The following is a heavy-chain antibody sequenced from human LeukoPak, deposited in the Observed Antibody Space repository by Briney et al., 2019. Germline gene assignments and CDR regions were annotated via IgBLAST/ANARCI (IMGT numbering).Heavy chain of an antibody. V-gene: IGHV3-30-3*01. J-gene: IGHJ4*02. CDR3: VRDAGGY. D-gene: IGHD1-14*01. CDR2: ISSDGSKK. Sequence: PGRSPSLSCVASGFPLRTYAMHWVRRAPGKGLEWVAVISSDGSKKFYSDSVKGQFTISRDNSKNTLYLQMNSLRTEDTGVYFCVRDAGGYWGQGTLVTVSS. CDR1: GFPLRTYA.